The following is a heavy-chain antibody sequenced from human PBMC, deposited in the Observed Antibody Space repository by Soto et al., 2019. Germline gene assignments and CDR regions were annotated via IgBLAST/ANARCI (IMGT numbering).Heavy chain of an antibody. V-gene: IGHV4-59*01. CDR1: GGPISSYY. J-gene: IGHJ3*02. Sequence: SETLSLTCTVSGGPISSYYWSWIRQPPGKGLEWIGHIYHSGSTNYNPSLKSRVTISVDTSKNQFSLKLSSVTAADTAVYYCARRDTPYAFDIWDQGTMVTVSS. D-gene: IGHD5-18*01. CDR2: IYHSGST. CDR3: ARRDTPYAFDI.